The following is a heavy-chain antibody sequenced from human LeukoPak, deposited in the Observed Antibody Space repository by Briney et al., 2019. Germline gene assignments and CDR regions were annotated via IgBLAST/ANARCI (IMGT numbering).Heavy chain of an antibody. CDR1: GGSISSSSYY. CDR3: ARRYYDSSGYYYVVGGFDY. Sequence: SETLSLTCTVSGGSISSSSYYWGWIRQPPGKGLEWIGSIYYSGSTYYNPSLKSRVTISVDTSKNQFSLKLSSVTAADTAVYYCARRYYDSSGYYYVVGGFDYWGQGTLVTVSS. CDR2: IYYSGST. V-gene: IGHV4-39*01. J-gene: IGHJ4*02. D-gene: IGHD3-22*01.